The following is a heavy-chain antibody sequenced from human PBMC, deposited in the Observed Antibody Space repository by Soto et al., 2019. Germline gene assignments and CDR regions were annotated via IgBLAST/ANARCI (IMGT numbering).Heavy chain of an antibody. CDR1: GFTFDDYA. D-gene: IGHD6-13*01. CDR3: AKRGGGRIAADGHFDY. Sequence: DVQLVESGGGLVQPGRSLRLSCAASGFTFDDYAMHWVRQAPGKGLEWVSGVSWNSGSIGYADSVKGRFTISRDNAKNSLYLQMNSLRAEDTALYYCAKRGGGRIAADGHFDYWGQGTLVTVSS. V-gene: IGHV3-9*01. CDR2: VSWNSGSI. J-gene: IGHJ4*02.